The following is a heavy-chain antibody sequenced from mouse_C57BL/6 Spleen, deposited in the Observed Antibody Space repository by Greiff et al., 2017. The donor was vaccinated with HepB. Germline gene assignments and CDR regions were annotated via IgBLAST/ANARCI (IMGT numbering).Heavy chain of an antibody. Sequence: QVHVKQPGTELVKPGASVKLSCKASGYTFTSYWMHWVKQRPGQGLEWIGNINPSNGGTNYNEKFKSKATLTVDKSSSTAYMQLSSLTSEDSAVYYCARPFITTAFDYWGQGTTLTVSS. V-gene: IGHV1-53*01. J-gene: IGHJ2*01. CDR1: GYTFTSYW. D-gene: IGHD1-1*01. CDR3: ARPFITTAFDY. CDR2: INPSNGGT.